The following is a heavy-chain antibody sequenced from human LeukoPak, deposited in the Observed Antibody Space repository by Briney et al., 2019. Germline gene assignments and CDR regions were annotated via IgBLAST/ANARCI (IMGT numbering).Heavy chain of an antibody. V-gene: IGHV4-34*01. Sequence: SETLSLTCAVYGGSFSGYYWSWIRQPPGKGLEWIGEINHSGSTNYNPSLKSRVTISVDTSKNQFSLKLSSVTAADTAVYYCASTRGYCSSTSCYLFDPWGQGTLVTVSS. CDR2: INHSGST. CDR3: ASTRGYCSSTSCYLFDP. J-gene: IGHJ5*02. CDR1: GGSFSGYY. D-gene: IGHD2-2*01.